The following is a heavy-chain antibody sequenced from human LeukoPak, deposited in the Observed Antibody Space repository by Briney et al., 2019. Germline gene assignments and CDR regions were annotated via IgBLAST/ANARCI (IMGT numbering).Heavy chain of an antibody. D-gene: IGHD3-22*01. CDR1: GGSISSGDYY. Sequence: NASETLSLTCTVSGGSISSGDYYWSWIRQPPGKGLEWIGYIYYSGSTYYNPPLKSRVTISVDTSKNQFSLKLSSVTAADTAVYYCARGDSSGYAGKFQHWGQGTLVTVSS. J-gene: IGHJ1*01. CDR3: ARGDSSGYAGKFQH. CDR2: IYYSGST. V-gene: IGHV4-30-4*01.